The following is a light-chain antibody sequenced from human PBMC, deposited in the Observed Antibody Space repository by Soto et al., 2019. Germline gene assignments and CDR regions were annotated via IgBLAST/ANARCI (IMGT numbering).Light chain of an antibody. CDR3: RQSYSTPF. J-gene: IGKJ2*01. Sequence: DIQMTQSPSSLSASVGDRGTITCRSSQSVSSYLNGYQQKPGQAPKILIYAASSLQSVVPSRFSGSGTETDYPLNISRLQPEDFATYFWRQSYSTPFVGQGTKLEIK. CDR1: QSVSSY. V-gene: IGKV1-39*01. CDR2: AAS.